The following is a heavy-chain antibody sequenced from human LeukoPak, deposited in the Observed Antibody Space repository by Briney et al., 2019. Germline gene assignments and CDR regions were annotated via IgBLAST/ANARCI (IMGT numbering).Heavy chain of an antibody. J-gene: IGHJ4*02. CDR3: ARDVLAAPGTFDY. CDR2: IYYSGST. V-gene: IGHV4-39*02. D-gene: IGHD6-13*01. Sequence: SETLSLTCTVSGGSISSSSYYWGWIRQPPGKGLEWIGFIYYSGSTYYNPSLKSRVTISVDTSKNQFSLRLSSVTAADTAVYYCARDVLAAPGTFDYWGQGALVTVSS. CDR1: GGSISSSSYY.